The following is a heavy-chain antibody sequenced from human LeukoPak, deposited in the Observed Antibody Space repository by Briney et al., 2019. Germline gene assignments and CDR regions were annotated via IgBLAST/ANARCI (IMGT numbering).Heavy chain of an antibody. CDR1: GYKFTSDW. Sequence: GESLKISCKGSGYKFTSDWIAWVRQLPGTGLEWMGIIYPGDSDTRYSPPFQGQVTISADKSISTAYLQWSSLKASDTAMYYCARHYDSSGYWGIDWGQGTLVTVSS. CDR3: ARHYDSSGYWGID. CDR2: IYPGDSDT. D-gene: IGHD3-22*01. J-gene: IGHJ4*02. V-gene: IGHV5-51*01.